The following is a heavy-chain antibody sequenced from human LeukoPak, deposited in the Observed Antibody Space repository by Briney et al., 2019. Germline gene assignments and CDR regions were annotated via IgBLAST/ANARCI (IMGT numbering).Heavy chain of an antibody. CDR1: GGSISSYY. D-gene: IGHD1-1*01. Sequence: SETLSLTCTVSGGSISSYYWSWIRQPPGKGLEWIGYIYYSGSTNYNPSLKSRVTISVDTSKNQFSLKLSSVTAADTAVYYCARVGYYNWFDPWGQGTLVTVSS. CDR3: ARVGYYNWFDP. V-gene: IGHV4-59*01. J-gene: IGHJ5*02. CDR2: IYYSGST.